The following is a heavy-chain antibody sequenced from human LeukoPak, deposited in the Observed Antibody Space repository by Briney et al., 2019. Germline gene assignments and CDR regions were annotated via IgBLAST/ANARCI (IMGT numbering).Heavy chain of an antibody. V-gene: IGHV3-21*01. CDR3: ARLYGSGNYCLDY. Sequence: PGGSLRLSCAASGFSFSDYSINWVRQAPGKGLEWLSSISSLGAHIYYADSTKGRFTISRDNAKNSLYLQMNSLRAEDTAVYFCARLYGSGNYCLDYWGQGSLVTVSS. CDR2: ISSLGAHI. D-gene: IGHD3-10*01. J-gene: IGHJ4*02. CDR1: GFSFSDYS.